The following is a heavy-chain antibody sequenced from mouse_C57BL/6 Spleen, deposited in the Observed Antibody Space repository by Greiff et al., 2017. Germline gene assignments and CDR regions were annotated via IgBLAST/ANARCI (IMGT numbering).Heavy chain of an antibody. D-gene: IGHD4-1*01. Sequence: QVQLQQSGAELAKPGASVKLSCKASGYTFTSYWMHWVKQRPGQGLEWIGYINPSSGYTKYNQKFKDKATLTAAKSSSTAYMQLSSLTYEDSAVYYCAPRWDVGRFAYWGQGTLVTVSA. CDR3: APRWDVGRFAY. J-gene: IGHJ3*01. CDR1: GYTFTSYW. V-gene: IGHV1-7*01. CDR2: INPSSGYT.